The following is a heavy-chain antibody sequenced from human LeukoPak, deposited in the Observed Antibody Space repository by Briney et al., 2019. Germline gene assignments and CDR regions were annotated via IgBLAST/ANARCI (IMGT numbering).Heavy chain of an antibody. CDR1: GLTFNNYA. J-gene: IGHJ6*02. V-gene: IGHV3-23*01. D-gene: IGHD3-16*01. CDR3: ATSWGPDTSAFRWGRDGMDV. CDR2: ISKSGDHK. Sequence: GSLRLSCAVSGLTFNNYAMSWVRQAPGKGLEWVSAISKSGDHKYYAASAKGRFTIYRDNSKNTQYLQMNSLRAEDTAVYYCATSWGPDTSAFRWGRDGMDVWGQGTTVIVS.